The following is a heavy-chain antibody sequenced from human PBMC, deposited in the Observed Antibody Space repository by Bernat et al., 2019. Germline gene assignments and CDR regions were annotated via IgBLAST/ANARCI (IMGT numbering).Heavy chain of an antibody. Sequence: QVQLVESGGGVVQPGRSLRLSCAASGFTFNTYGMHWVRQAPGKGLEWVAVIWFDGSNKYYADSMKGRFTISRDNSKNTLYLQMNSLGAEDTAVYYCVRGPLNDGDPSDYWGQGTLVTVSS. D-gene: IGHD4-17*01. J-gene: IGHJ4*02. CDR1: GFTFNTYG. CDR2: IWFDGSNK. CDR3: VRGPLNDGDPSDY. V-gene: IGHV3-33*08.